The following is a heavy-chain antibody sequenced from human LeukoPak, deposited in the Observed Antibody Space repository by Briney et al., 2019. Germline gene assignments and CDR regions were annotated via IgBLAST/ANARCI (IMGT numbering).Heavy chain of an antibody. CDR3: AREKEHDFWSGRKNFDY. CDR2: INPNSGGT. CDR1: GYIFTGYY. J-gene: IGHJ4*02. D-gene: IGHD3-3*01. V-gene: IGHV1/OR15-1*04. Sequence: ASVTVSCKASGYIFTGYYMHWVRQAPGQELGWMGRINPNSGGTNYAQKFQGRVTMTRDTSISTAYMELRSLRSDDTAVYYCAREKEHDFWSGRKNFDYWGQGTLVTVSS.